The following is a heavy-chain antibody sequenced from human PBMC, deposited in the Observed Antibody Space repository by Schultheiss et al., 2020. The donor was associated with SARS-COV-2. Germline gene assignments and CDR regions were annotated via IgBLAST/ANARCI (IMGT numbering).Heavy chain of an antibody. CDR3: ASDSGGGFDY. Sequence: SQTLSLTCAVSGYSISSGYYWGWIRQPPGKGLEWIGSIYHSGSTYYNPSLKSRVTISVDTSKNQFSLKLSSVTAADTAVYYCASDSGGGFDYWGQGTLVTVSS. V-gene: IGHV4-38-2*01. CDR1: GYSISSGYY. CDR2: IYHSGST. J-gene: IGHJ4*02. D-gene: IGHD3-10*01.